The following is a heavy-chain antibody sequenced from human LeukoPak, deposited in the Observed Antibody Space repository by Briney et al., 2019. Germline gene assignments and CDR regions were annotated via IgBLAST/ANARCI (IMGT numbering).Heavy chain of an antibody. D-gene: IGHD3-16*02. V-gene: IGHV3-74*01. CDR2: INSDGSST. J-gene: IGHJ4*02. CDR3: ARVRYQTADY. Sequence: PGGSLRLSCAASGFTFSSHWMHWVRQAPGKGLVWVSRINSDGSSTSYADSVKGRLTISRDNAKNSVYLQMNSLRVEDTAVYYCARVRYQTADYWGQGTLVTVSS. CDR1: GFTFSSHW.